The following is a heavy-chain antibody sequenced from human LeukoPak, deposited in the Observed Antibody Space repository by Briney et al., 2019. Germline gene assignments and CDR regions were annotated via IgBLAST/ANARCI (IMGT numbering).Heavy chain of an antibody. CDR2: IYYSGST. Sequence: PSETLSLTCTVSGGSISSYYWSWIRQPPGKGLEWIGYIYYSGSTNYSPSLKGRVTISVDTSKNQFSLKLSSVTAADTAVYYCARGSKGAINYYYYYYMDVWGKGTTVTVSS. CDR3: ARGSKGAINYYYYYYMDV. V-gene: IGHV4-59*01. J-gene: IGHJ6*03. D-gene: IGHD4/OR15-4a*01. CDR1: GGSISSYY.